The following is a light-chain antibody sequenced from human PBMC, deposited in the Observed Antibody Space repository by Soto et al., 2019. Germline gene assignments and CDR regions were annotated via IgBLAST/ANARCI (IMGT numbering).Light chain of an antibody. Sequence: QSVLTQPASVSGSPGRSITISCTGTSSDVGGYKYVSWYQQHPGKAPKLMIYEVSNRPSGISNRFSGSKSGNTASLTISGLQAEDEADYYCHSYTSSSTYVFGTGTKLTVL. V-gene: IGLV2-14*01. CDR3: HSYTSSSTYV. J-gene: IGLJ1*01. CDR2: EVS. CDR1: SSDVGGYKY.